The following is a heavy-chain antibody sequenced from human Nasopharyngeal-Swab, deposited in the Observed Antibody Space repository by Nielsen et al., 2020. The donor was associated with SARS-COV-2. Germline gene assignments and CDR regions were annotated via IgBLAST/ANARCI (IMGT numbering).Heavy chain of an antibody. CDR2: IIPILGIA. CDR3: ARDSWFGELGNAFDI. CDR1: GGTFSSYA. Sequence: SVQVSCKASGGTFSSYAISWVRQAPGQGLEWMGRIIPILGIANYAQKFQGRVTITADKSTSTAYMELSSLRSEDTAVYYCARDSWFGELGNAFDIWGQGTMVTASS. J-gene: IGHJ3*02. V-gene: IGHV1-69*04. D-gene: IGHD3-10*01.